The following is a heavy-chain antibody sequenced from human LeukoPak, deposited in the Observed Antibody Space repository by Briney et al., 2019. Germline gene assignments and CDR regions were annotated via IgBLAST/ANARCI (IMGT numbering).Heavy chain of an antibody. CDR1: GFTFSSYA. CDR3: AKDPGVVPAHYFDY. V-gene: IGHV3-23*01. J-gene: IGHJ4*02. D-gene: IGHD2-2*01. Sequence: PGGSPRLSCAASGFTFSSYAMNWVRQAPGKGLEWVSGTGSTGVSTFYADSVKGRFTVSRDNSKNTLSLQMNSLRAEDTAVYYCAKDPGVVPAHYFDYWGQRTLVTVSS. CDR2: TGSTGVST.